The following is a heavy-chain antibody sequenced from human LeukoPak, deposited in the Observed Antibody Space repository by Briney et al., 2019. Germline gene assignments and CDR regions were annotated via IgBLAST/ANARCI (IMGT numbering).Heavy chain of an antibody. V-gene: IGHV1-18*01. CDR1: GYTFTSYG. CDR2: ISAYNGNT. J-gene: IGHJ5*02. D-gene: IGHD2-15*01. Sequence: ASVKVSCKASGYTFTSYGISWVRQAPGQGLEWMGWISAYNGNTNYAQKLQGRVTMTTDTSTSTAYMELRSLRSDDTAVYCCARQAVVAATTWFDPWGQGTLVTVSS. CDR3: ARQAVVAATTWFDP.